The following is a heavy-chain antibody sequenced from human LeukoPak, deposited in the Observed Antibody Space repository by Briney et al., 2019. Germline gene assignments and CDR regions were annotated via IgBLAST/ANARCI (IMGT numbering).Heavy chain of an antibody. CDR2: INHSGST. J-gene: IGHJ4*02. Sequence: SETLSLTCAVYGGSFSGYYWSWIRQPPGKGLEWIGEINHSGSTNYNPSLKSRVTISVDTSKNQFSLKLSSVTAADTAVYYCARGYSRRYYDRSGYYYYWGQGTLVTVSS. CDR3: ARGYSRRYYDRSGYYYY. V-gene: IGHV4-34*01. CDR1: GGSFSGYY. D-gene: IGHD3-22*01.